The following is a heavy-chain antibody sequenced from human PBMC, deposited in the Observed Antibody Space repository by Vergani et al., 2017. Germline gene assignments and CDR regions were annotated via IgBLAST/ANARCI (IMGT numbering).Heavy chain of an antibody. V-gene: IGHV3-43D*03. J-gene: IGHJ4*02. CDR1: GFTFSTYA. CDR3: AKDKGPYVDYTFDY. D-gene: IGHD4-17*01. CDR2: ISWDGGST. Sequence: EVQLLESGGSLKQPGGSVRLSCAASGFTFSTYAMHWVRQAPGKGLEWVSLISWDGGSTYYADSVKGRFTISRDNSKNSLYLQMNSLRAEDTALYYCAKDKGPYVDYTFDYWGQGTLVTVSS.